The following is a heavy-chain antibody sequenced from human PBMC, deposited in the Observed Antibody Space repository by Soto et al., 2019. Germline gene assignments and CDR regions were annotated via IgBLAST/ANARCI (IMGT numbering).Heavy chain of an antibody. CDR1: GFTFSSYG. J-gene: IGHJ4*02. CDR2: IWYDGSNK. V-gene: IGHV3-33*01. D-gene: IGHD6-13*01. Sequence: QVQLVESGGGVVQPGRSLRLSCVASGFTFSSYGMHWVRQAPGKGLEWVAVIWYDGSNKYYADSVKGRFTISRDNSKNTLYLQMNSLRAEDTAVYYWARWGIAAGDYWGQGTLVTVSS. CDR3: ARWGIAAGDY.